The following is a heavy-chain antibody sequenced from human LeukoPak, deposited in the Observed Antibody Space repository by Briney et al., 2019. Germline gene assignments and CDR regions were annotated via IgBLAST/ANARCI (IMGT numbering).Heavy chain of an antibody. Sequence: GESLKISCKGSGYSFTSFWIGWVRQMPGKGLEWMGIIYPTDSDTRYRPSFQGQVTISVDKSISTAYLQWSSLKASDTAMYYCARHGHSSSSPGPHDTPWGYYYMDVWGKGTTVTVSS. CDR2: IYPTDSDT. D-gene: IGHD6-6*01. CDR1: GYSFTSFW. V-gene: IGHV5-51*01. CDR3: ARHGHSSSSPGPHDTPWGYYYMDV. J-gene: IGHJ6*03.